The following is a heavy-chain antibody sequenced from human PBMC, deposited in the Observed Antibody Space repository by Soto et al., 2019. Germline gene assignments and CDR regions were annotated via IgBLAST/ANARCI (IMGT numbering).Heavy chain of an antibody. CDR1: GFTFISYG. J-gene: IGHJ4*02. CDR2: ISYDGSNK. D-gene: IGHD1-26*01. Sequence: GGSLRLSCAASGFTFISYGMHWVRQAPGKGLEWVAVISYDGSNKYYADSVKGRFTISRDNSKNTLYLQMNSLRAEDTAVYYCAKDPESGSSHFDYWGQGTLVTVSS. CDR3: AKDPESGSSHFDY. V-gene: IGHV3-30*18.